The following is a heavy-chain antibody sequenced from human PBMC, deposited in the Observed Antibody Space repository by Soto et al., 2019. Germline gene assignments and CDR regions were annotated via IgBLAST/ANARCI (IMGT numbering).Heavy chain of an antibody. CDR2: INTHSGGT. V-gene: IGHV1-2*02. CDR3: ARGSDRHWTTGYAH. D-gene: IGHD7-27*01. CDR1: GYTFNIYF. J-gene: IGHJ4*02. Sequence: QVQLVQSGPEVKKPGASVTVSCTGSGYTFNIYFIHWIRQAPGRGLEWMGWINTHSGGTNLAEKFRGRVTMTRDTSINTAYLQLSSLKSDDTAVYFCARGSDRHWTTGYAHWGQGSLVTVSS.